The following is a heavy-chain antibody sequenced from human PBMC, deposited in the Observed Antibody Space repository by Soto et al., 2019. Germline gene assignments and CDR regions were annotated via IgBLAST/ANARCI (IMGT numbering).Heavy chain of an antibody. D-gene: IGHD2-15*01. V-gene: IGHV1-46*01. CDR3: AREENCSGGTCYSEYFHR. Sequence: ASVKVSCEASGYLFTAYSMHWVRLAPGEGLEWMGVVNPSGGSTKYAQNFQGRVTMTRDTSTTTIYMELSSLRSDDTAIYYCAREENCSGGTCYSEYFHRWGQGTLVTVSS. J-gene: IGHJ1*01. CDR2: VNPSGGST. CDR1: GYLFTAYS.